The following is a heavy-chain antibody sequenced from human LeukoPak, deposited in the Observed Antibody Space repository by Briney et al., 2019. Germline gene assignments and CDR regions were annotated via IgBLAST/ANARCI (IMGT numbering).Heavy chain of an antibody. J-gene: IGHJ3*02. V-gene: IGHV1-2*02. CDR2: INPNSGGT. CDR1: GYTFTGYY. CDR3: ARDYYDSSGFGAFDI. Sequence: ASVKVSCKASGYTFTGYYMHWVRQASGQGLEWMGWINPNSGGTNYAQKFQGRVTMTRDTSISTAYMELSRLRSDDTAVYYCARDYYDSSGFGAFDIWGQGTMVTVSS. D-gene: IGHD3-22*01.